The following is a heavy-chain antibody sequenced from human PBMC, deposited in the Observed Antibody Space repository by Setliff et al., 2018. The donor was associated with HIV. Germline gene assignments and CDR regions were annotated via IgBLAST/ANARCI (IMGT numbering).Heavy chain of an antibody. CDR2: IYISGST. CDR3: AREHEGGTGWFDP. CDR1: GGSIISYY. D-gene: IGHD3-16*01. V-gene: IGHV4-4*07. J-gene: IGHJ5*02. Sequence: PSETLSLTCTVSGGSIISYYWSWVRQPAGKGLEWIGRIYISGSTNYNPSLKSRVTISVDTSKNQFSLKLSSVTAADTAVYYCAREHEGGTGWFDPWGQGTLVTVSS.